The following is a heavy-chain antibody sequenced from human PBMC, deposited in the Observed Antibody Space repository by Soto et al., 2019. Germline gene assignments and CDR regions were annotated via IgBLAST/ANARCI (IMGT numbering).Heavy chain of an antibody. CDR3: AREGSGSSFDY. CDR1: GGSISSGDYY. J-gene: IGHJ4*02. D-gene: IGHD3-10*01. CDR2: IYYSGST. Sequence: SETLSLTCTVAGGSISSGDYYLSWSRQPPGKGLEGIGYIYYSGSTYYNPSLKSRVTISVDTSKNQFSLKLSSVTAADTAVYYCAREGSGSSFDYWGQGTLVTVSS. V-gene: IGHV4-30-4*01.